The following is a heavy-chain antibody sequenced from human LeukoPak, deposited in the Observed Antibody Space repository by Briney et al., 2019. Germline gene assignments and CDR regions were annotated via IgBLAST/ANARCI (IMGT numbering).Heavy chain of an antibody. CDR3: VKDSRIAARRGGFDY. D-gene: IGHD6-6*01. CDR1: GFTFDDYA. Sequence: PGGSLRLSCAASGFTFDDYAMHWVRQAPGKGLEWVSGISWNSGSIGYADSVKGRFTISRDNAKNSLYLQMNSLRAEDTAVYYCVKDSRIAARRGGFDYWGQGTLVTVSS. V-gene: IGHV3-9*01. J-gene: IGHJ4*02. CDR2: ISWNSGSI.